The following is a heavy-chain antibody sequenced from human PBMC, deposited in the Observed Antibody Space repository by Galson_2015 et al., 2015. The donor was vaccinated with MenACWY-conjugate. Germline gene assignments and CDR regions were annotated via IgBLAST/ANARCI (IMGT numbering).Heavy chain of an antibody. CDR3: ARGPVLIAAAGTGLLDP. V-gene: IGHV3-74*01. D-gene: IGHD6-13*01. CDR1: GFTFSSYW. CDR2: INSDGSST. Sequence: SLRLSCAASGFTFSSYWMHWVRQAPGKGLVWVSRINSDGSSTSYADSVKGRFTISRDNAKNTLYLQMNSLRAEDTAVYYCARGPVLIAAAGTGLLDPWGQGTLVTVSS. J-gene: IGHJ5*02.